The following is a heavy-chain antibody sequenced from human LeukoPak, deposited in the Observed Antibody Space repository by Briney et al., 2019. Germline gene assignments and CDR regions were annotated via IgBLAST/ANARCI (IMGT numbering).Heavy chain of an antibody. CDR2: ISGYNGNT. V-gene: IGHV1-18*01. Sequence: ASVKVSCKASGYTFPSYGISRVRQAPGQGLEWMGWISGYNGNTKYAQKFQGRVTMTTDTSTSTAYMELSSLRSEDTAVYYCASYYDSSGYGNYYYYYMDVWGKGTTVTVSS. D-gene: IGHD3-22*01. CDR3: ASYYDSSGYGNYYYYYMDV. CDR1: GYTFPSYG. J-gene: IGHJ6*03.